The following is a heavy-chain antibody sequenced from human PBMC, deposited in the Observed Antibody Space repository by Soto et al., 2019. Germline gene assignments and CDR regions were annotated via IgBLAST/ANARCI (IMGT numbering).Heavy chain of an antibody. CDR3: AKSLSASPNYFFDY. CDR1: GFPFSSYA. CDR2: ISGSGGLT. V-gene: IGHV3-23*01. Sequence: EMQLLVSGGGLVQPGGSLRLSCAASGFPFSSYAMCWVRQAPGKGLEWVSGISGSGGLTYYADSVKGRFTISRDNSKNTLYLQMNSLIADDTAVYYCAKSLSASPNYFFDYWGQGTLVSVSS. J-gene: IGHJ4*02.